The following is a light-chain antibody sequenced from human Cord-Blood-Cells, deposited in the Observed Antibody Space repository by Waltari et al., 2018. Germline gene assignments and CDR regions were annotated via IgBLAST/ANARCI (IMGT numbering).Light chain of an antibody. Sequence: SLLTQPPSVSGAPGPRVTIPCTRPSPNTAPRSDVHSHQQLPGTAPKLPIYGNSNRPSGVPDRFSGSKSGTSASLAITGLQAEDEADYYCQSYDSSLSGSYVFGTGTKVTVL. CDR1: SPNTAPRSD. J-gene: IGLJ1*01. CDR2: GNS. CDR3: QSYDSSLSGSYV. V-gene: IGLV1-40*01.